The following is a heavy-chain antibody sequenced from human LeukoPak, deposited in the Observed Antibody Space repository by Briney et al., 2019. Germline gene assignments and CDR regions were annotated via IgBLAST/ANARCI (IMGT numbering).Heavy chain of an antibody. J-gene: IGHJ5*02. CDR1: GGSLSGSY. CDR2: INHSGSA. V-gene: IGHV4-34*01. D-gene: IGHD3-3*01. CDR3: AREGPYDFWSGYRAYNWFDP. Sequence: SETLSLTCAVYGGSLSGSYWSWIRQPPGKGLEWIGEINHSGSANYNPSLKSRVTLSIDKSKNQFSLNLNSVTAADTAVYYRAREGPYDFWSGYRAYNWFDPWGQGTLVTVSS.